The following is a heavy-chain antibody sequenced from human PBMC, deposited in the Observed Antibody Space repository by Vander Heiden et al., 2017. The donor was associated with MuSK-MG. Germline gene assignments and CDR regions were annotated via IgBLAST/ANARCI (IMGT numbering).Heavy chain of an antibody. J-gene: IGHJ4*02. Sequence: EVQLLESGGGLVQPGGSLRLSCAASGFTFSNYGMSWVRQAPGKGLEWVSAISGSGGSTYYADSVKGRFTISRDNSKNTLYLQMNSLSAEDTAVYYCARHMVVSVGYFDYWGQGTLVTVSS. V-gene: IGHV3-23*01. CDR3: ARHMVVSVGYFDY. D-gene: IGHD2-15*01. CDR2: ISGSGGST. CDR1: GFTFSNYG.